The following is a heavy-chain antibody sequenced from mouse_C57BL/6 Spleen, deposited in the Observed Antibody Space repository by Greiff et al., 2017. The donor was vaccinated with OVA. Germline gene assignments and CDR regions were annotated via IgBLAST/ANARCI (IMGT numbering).Heavy chain of an antibody. V-gene: IGHV1-61*01. CDR1: GYTFTSYW. D-gene: IGHD1-1*01. CDR3: ARAYYYGSREGYFDV. J-gene: IGHJ1*03. Sequence: QVQLQQSGAELVRPGSSVKLSCKASGYTFTSYWMDWVKQRPGQGLEWIGNIYPSDSETHYNQKFKDKATLTVDKSSSTAYMQLSSLTSEDSAVYYCARAYYYGSREGYFDVWGTGTTVTVSS. CDR2: IYPSDSET.